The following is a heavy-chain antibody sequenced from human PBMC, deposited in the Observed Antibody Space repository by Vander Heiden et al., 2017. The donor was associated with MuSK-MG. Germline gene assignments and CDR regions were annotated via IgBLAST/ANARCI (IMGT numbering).Heavy chain of an antibody. Sequence: QVQLVESGGGVVQPGRSLRLPCAASGFTFSGDGMHWVRQAPGKGLEWVAVIWYDGSNKYYADSVKGRFTISRDNSKNTLYLQMNSLRAEDTAVYYCARGHSSWYSAEYFQHWGQGTLVTVSS. V-gene: IGHV3-33*01. J-gene: IGHJ1*01. D-gene: IGHD6-13*01. CDR3: ARGHSSWYSAEYFQH. CDR1: GFTFSGDG. CDR2: IWYDGSNK.